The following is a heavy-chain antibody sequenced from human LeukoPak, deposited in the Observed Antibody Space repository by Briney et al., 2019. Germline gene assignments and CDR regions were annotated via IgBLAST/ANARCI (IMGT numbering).Heavy chain of an antibody. CDR2: IKQDGSEK. D-gene: IGHD2-2*02. CDR3: ARAIRSDY. Sequence: PGGSLRLSCAVSGFTFSSYWMSWVRQAPGKGLEWVANIKQDGSEKYYVDSVKGRFTISRDNAKNSLYLQMNSLRAEDTAVYYCARAIRSDYWGQGTLVTVSS. V-gene: IGHV3-7*01. J-gene: IGHJ4*02. CDR1: GFTFSSYW.